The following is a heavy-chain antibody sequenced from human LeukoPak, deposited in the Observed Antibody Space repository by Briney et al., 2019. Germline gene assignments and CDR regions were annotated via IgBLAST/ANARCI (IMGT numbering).Heavy chain of an antibody. V-gene: IGHV1-69*13. CDR3: ARGGYYYDSSGYSHLPDF. Sequence: SVKVSCKASGGTFSSYAFSWVRQAPGQGLEWMGGIIPIVGTTNYAQMFQGRVTITADESTSTAYMELSSLRSEDTAVYYCARGGYYYDSSGYSHLPDFWGQGTLVTVSA. J-gene: IGHJ4*02. D-gene: IGHD3-22*01. CDR1: GGTFSSYA. CDR2: IIPIVGTT.